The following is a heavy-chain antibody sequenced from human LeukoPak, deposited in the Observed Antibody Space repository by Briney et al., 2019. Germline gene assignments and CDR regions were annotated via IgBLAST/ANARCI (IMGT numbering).Heavy chain of an antibody. CDR2: IYYSGST. Sequence: SETLSLTCTVSGGSISNYYWSWIRQPPGKGLEWIGYIYYSGSTNYNPSLKSRVTISVDTSKNQFSLKLSSVTAADTAVYYCARDLEYSSSGTGIYYYYYYMDVWGKGTTVTVSS. V-gene: IGHV4-59*12. J-gene: IGHJ6*03. CDR3: ARDLEYSSSGTGIYYYYYYMDV. CDR1: GGSISNYY. D-gene: IGHD6-13*01.